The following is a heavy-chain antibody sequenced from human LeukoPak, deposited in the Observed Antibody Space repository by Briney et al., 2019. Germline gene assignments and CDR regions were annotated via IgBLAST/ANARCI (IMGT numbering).Heavy chain of an antibody. CDR1: GFTSTNYA. J-gene: IGHJ4*02. Sequence: PGGSPRLSCAASGFTSTNYAMNWVRQAPGKGLEWVSVLIGSSGSTDYADSVKGRFTISRDKSKNTLFLQMNSLRAEDTAIYFCAKGAYDYIEMGYFDSWGQGTLVTVSS. V-gene: IGHV3-23*01. D-gene: IGHD5-12*01. CDR3: AKGAYDYIEMGYFDS. CDR2: LIGSSGST.